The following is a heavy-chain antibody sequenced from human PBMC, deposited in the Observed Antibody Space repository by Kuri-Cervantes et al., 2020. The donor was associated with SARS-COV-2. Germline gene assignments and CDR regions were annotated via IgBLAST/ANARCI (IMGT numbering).Heavy chain of an antibody. CDR1: GYTFTSYA. Sequence: ASVKVSCKASGYTFTSYAMHWVRQAPGQRLEWMGWINAGNGNTKYSQKFQGRVTITRDTSASTAYMELSSLRSEDTAVYYCARGSQYYDILTGYPRGAFDIWGQGTMVTVSS. D-gene: IGHD3-9*01. CDR2: INAGNGNT. CDR3: ARGSQYYDILTGYPRGAFDI. J-gene: IGHJ3*02. V-gene: IGHV1-3*01.